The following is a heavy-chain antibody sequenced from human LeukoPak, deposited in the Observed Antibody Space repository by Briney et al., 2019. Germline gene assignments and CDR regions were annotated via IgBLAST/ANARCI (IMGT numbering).Heavy chain of an antibody. CDR1: GFTFSSYG. CDR3: AKDPNARGVISFDY. CDR2: IRYDGSNK. V-gene: IGHV3-30*02. J-gene: IGHJ4*02. Sequence: GGSLRLSCAASGFTFSSYGMHWVRQAPGKGLEWVAFIRYDGSNKYYADSVKGRFTISRDNAKNSLYLQMNSLRAEDTALYYCAKDPNARGVISFDYWGQGTLVTVSS. D-gene: IGHD3-10*01.